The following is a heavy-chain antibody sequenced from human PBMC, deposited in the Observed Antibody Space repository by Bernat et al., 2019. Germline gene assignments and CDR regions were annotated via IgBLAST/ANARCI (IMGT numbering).Heavy chain of an antibody. V-gene: IGHV4-39*01. Sequence: QLQLQESGPGLVKTSETLSLTCTVPGGSVSSTSNYWGWIRQPPGKGLEWIGTIYYNGDTYHNPSLKSRVTISVDTSKNQVSLKLSSVTAADTAVYFCASQLRVYVYNWFDPWGQGILVTVSS. CDR2: IYYNGDT. CDR3: ASQLRVYVYNWFDP. D-gene: IGHD3-16*01. J-gene: IGHJ5*02. CDR1: GGSVSSTSNY.